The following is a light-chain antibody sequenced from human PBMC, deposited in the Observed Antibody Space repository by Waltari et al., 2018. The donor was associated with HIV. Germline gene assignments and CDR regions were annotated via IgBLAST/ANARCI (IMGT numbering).Light chain of an antibody. CDR2: ENK. Sequence: NFLLTQPHPVSGSPGKTVNISCTRTSGNIASESVQWYQLHPDNSPSHVIYENKQRRAGVPDRFSGSIDRSTNSASLTSSGLIAEDEAYYYCLSYDGVNQVFGGGTKLTVL. V-gene: IGLV6-57*01. J-gene: IGLJ3*02. CDR3: LSYDGVNQV. CDR1: SGNIASES.